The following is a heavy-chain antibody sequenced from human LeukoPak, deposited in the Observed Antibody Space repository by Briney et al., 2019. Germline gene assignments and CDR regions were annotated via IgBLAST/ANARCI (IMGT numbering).Heavy chain of an antibody. V-gene: IGHV3-30-3*01. CDR2: TSSDLNVK. CDR3: AREGYYGSGSPPSLYFDY. CDR1: GFTFRNYV. Sequence: PGGSLGLSCAASGFTFRNYVIHWVRQAPGKGLEWVAVTSSDLNVKLYADSVKGRFTISRDNSRSTLYLQMNSQRPEDTAIYYCAREGYYGSGSPPSLYFDYWGQRTLVTVSS. D-gene: IGHD3-10*01. J-gene: IGHJ4*02.